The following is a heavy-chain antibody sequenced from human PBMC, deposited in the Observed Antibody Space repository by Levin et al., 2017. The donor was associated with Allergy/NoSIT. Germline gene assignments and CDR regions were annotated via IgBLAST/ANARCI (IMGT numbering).Heavy chain of an antibody. D-gene: IGHD5-18*01. Sequence: GGSLRLSCAASGFIFSQASMSWVRQAPGKGLEWIGRIKAKTEGGATDSAAPVKGRFTVSRDDSKATLYLQMNSLTIEDTALYYCATERGYAGSKIFDYWGQGTLVTVSS. J-gene: IGHJ4*02. CDR1: GFIFSQAS. CDR3: ATERGYAGSKIFDY. CDR2: IKAKTEGGAT. V-gene: IGHV3-15*01.